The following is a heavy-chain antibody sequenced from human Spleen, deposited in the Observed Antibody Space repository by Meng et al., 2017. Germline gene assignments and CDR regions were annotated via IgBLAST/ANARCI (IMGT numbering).Heavy chain of an antibody. D-gene: IGHD1-26*01. CDR1: GYTYTHHV. J-gene: IGHJ3*02. Sequence: QVHVVQSGAEVRKPGASVKVSCKAPGYTYTHHVIGWVRHAPGQGLEWMGWISAYNGDTIYVQKFQGRVTMTRDTSTSTVYMELSSLRSEDTAVYYCARRLRSYEAFDIWGQAPMVTVSS. CDR2: ISAYNGDT. V-gene: IGHV1-18*01. CDR3: ARRLRSYEAFDI.